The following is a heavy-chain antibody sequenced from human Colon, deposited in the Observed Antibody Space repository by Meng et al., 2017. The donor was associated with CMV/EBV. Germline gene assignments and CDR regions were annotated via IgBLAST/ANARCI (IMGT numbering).Heavy chain of an antibody. CDR2: IYSGGST. CDR1: GFIVSSDY. V-gene: IGHV3-53*01. D-gene: IGHD1-26*01. J-gene: IGHJ4*02. CDR3: ARGLESGTQRGFFDC. Sequence: GESLKISCAASGFIVSSDYMSWVRQAPGKGLEWVSVIYSGGSTYYADSVKGRFTISRDNSKNTVFLQMNSLRAEDTAVYYCARGLESGTQRGFFDCWGQGTLVTVSS.